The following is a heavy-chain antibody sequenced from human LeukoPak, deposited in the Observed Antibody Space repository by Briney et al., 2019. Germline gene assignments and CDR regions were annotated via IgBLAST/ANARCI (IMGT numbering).Heavy chain of an antibody. Sequence: PSETLSLTCTVSGGSISSYYWSWIRQPPGQGLEGMGYIYYSGSTNYNPSLKSRVTISVDTSKNQFSLKLSSVTAADTAVYYCARRVGATTEVWFDPWGPGTLVTVSS. J-gene: IGHJ5*02. CDR1: GGSISSYY. CDR2: IYYSGST. D-gene: IGHD1-26*01. V-gene: IGHV4-59*08. CDR3: ARRVGATTEVWFDP.